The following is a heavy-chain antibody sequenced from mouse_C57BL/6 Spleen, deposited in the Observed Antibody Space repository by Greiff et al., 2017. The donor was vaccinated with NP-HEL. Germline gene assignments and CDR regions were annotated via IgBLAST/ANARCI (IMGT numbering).Heavy chain of an antibody. V-gene: IGHV1-19*01. J-gene: IGHJ2*01. Sequence: EVKLLESGPVLVKPGASVKMSCKASGYTFTDYYMNWVKQSHGKSLEWIGVINPYNGGTSYNQKFKGKATLTVDKSSSTAYMELNSLTSEDSAVYYCARREEDFDYWGQGTTLTVSS. CDR3: ARREEDFDY. CDR2: INPYNGGT. CDR1: GYTFTDYY.